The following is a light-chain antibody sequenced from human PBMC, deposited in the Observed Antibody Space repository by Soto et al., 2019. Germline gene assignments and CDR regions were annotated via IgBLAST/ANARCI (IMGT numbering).Light chain of an antibody. J-gene: IGKJ1*01. CDR3: QQHNTYMT. CDR1: QNINSW. CDR2: KAS. V-gene: IGKV1-5*03. Sequence: DIQMTQSPSTLSASVGDRVTITCRASQNINSWLAWYQQKPGKAPKLLIYKASSLESGVPSRFSGSGSGTEFTLTISNLQPDDFATYHCQQHNTYMTFGQGTKVEVK.